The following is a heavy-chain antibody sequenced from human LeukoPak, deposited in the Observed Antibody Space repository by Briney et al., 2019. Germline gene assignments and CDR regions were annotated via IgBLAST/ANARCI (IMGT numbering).Heavy chain of an antibody. CDR3: AKFDNRIVGAASFNY. V-gene: IGHV3-30*18. CDR2: ISYDGSNK. D-gene: IGHD1-26*01. Sequence: GGSLRLSCAASGFTFSSYGMHWVRQAPGKGLEWVAVISYDGSNKYYADSVKGRFTISRDNSKNTLYLQMNSLRAEDTAVYYCAKFDNRIVGAASFNYWGQGTLVTVSS. J-gene: IGHJ4*02. CDR1: GFTFSSYG.